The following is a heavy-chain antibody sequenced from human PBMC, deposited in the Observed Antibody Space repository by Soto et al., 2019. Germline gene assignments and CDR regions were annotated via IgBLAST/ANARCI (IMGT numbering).Heavy chain of an antibody. CDR2: INHSGST. Sequence: QVQLQQWGAGLLKPSETQSLTCAVYGGSFSGYYWSWIRQPPGKGLEWIGEINHSGSTNYNPSLKSRVTISVDTSKNQFSLKLSSVTAADTAVYYCARASGGDIVVVPAAMLFFDYWGQGTLVTVSS. CDR3: ARASGGDIVVVPAAMLFFDY. D-gene: IGHD2-2*01. V-gene: IGHV4-34*01. J-gene: IGHJ4*02. CDR1: GGSFSGYY.